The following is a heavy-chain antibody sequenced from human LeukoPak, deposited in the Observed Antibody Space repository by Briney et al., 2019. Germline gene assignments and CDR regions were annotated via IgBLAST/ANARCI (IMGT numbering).Heavy chain of an antibody. CDR3: ARGLQDFWSGYYDYWFDP. CDR1: GYTFTGYY. Sequence: ASVKVSCKASGYTFTGYYMHWVRLAPGQGLEWMGWINPNSGGTNYAQKFQGRVTMTRDTSISTAYMELSRLRSDDTAVYYCARGLQDFWSGYYDYWFDPWGQGTLVTVSS. V-gene: IGHV1-2*02. D-gene: IGHD3-3*01. J-gene: IGHJ5*02. CDR2: INPNSGGT.